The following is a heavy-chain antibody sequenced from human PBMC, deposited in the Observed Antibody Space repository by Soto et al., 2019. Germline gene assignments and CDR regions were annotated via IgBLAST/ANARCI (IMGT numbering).Heavy chain of an antibody. D-gene: IGHD5-18*01. CDR1: GGTFSSYA. Sequence: SVKVSCKASGGTFSSYAISWVRQAPGQGLEWMGGIIPIFGTANYAQKFQGRVTITADESTSTAYMELSSLRSEDTAVYYCARGNTAMDTKGNAFDIWGQGTMVTVSS. J-gene: IGHJ3*02. CDR3: ARGNTAMDTKGNAFDI. CDR2: IIPIFGTA. V-gene: IGHV1-69*13.